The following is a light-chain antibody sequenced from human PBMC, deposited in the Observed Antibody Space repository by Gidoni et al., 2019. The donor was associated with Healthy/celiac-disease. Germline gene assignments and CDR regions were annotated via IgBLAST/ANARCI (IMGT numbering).Light chain of an antibody. CDR2: EVS. Sequence: QSALTQPASVSWSTGQSITISCTGTSSDVGGYNYVSWYQQHPGKAPKLMIYEVSNRPSGVSNRLSGSKSGNTASLTISGLQAEDEADYYCSSYTSSSTWVFGGGTKLTVL. CDR1: SSDVGGYNY. J-gene: IGLJ3*02. V-gene: IGLV2-14*01. CDR3: SSYTSSSTWV.